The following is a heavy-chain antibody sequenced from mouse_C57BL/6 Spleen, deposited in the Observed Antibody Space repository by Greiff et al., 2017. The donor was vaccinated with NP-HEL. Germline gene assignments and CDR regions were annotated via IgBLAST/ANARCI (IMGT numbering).Heavy chain of an antibody. CDR2: IDPSDSET. CDR1: GYTFTSYW. Sequence: QVQLQQPGAELVRPGSSVKLSCKASGYTFTSYWMHWVKQRPIQGLEWIGNIDPSDSETHYNQKFKDKATLTVDKSSSTAYMQLSSLTSEDSAVYDCARHYYGSSYQYYAMDYWGQGTSVTVSS. CDR3: ARHYYGSSYQYYAMDY. V-gene: IGHV1-52*01. D-gene: IGHD1-1*01. J-gene: IGHJ4*01.